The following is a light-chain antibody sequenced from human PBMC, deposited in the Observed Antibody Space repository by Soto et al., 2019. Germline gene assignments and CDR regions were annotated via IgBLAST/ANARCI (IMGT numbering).Light chain of an antibody. CDR2: DDS. V-gene: IGLV3-21*02. CDR3: QVWDISSDQDL. CDR1: NIASKS. J-gene: IGLJ1*01. Sequence: SYELTQPPSVSVAPGQTARITWGGNNIASKSVHWYQQRQGQAPVLVLYDDSNRTSGIPERFSGSNSGSTATLTISSVEAGDEADYFCQVWDISSDQDLFGTGTKVTVL.